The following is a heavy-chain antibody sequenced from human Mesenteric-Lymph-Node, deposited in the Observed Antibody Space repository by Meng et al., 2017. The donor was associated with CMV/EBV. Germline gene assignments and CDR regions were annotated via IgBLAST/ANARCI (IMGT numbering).Heavy chain of an antibody. J-gene: IGHJ4*02. CDR1: GGTFGSFT. V-gene: IGHV1-69*01. D-gene: IGHD6-25*01. CDR3: ARGRGAATEIDY. Sequence: CKASGGTFGSFTIIWVRQAPGQGLEWMGGIIPNFATVNYAQRFQDRVAISADESTSTAYMELSSLRSEDTAVYYCARGRGAATEIDYWGQGTLVTVSS. CDR2: IIPNFATV.